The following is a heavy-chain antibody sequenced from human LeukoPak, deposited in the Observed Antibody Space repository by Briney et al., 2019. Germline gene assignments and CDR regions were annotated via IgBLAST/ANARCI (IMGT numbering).Heavy chain of an antibody. J-gene: IGHJ4*02. Sequence: SETLSLTCTVSGGSISSGGYYWSWIRQHPGKGLEWIGYIYYSGSTYYNPSLKSRVTISVDTSKNQFSLKLSSVTAADTAVYYCARWNYYDSSGYYSGFDYWGQGTLVTVSS. CDR1: GGSISSGGYY. V-gene: IGHV4-31*03. CDR3: ARWNYYDSSGYYSGFDY. CDR2: IYYSGST. D-gene: IGHD3-22*01.